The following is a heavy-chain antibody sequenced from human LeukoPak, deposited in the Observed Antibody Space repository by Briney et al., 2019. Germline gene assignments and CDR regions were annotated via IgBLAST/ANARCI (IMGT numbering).Heavy chain of an antibody. CDR1: GGSFSGYY. J-gene: IGHJ4*02. D-gene: IGHD6-19*01. Sequence: SETLSLTCAVYGGSFSGYYWSWIRQPPGKGLEWIGEINHSGSTNYNPSLKSRVTISVDTSKNQFSLKLSSVTAADTAVYYCAGVNSSSGWYSLDYWGQGTLVIVSS. V-gene: IGHV4-34*01. CDR2: INHSGST. CDR3: AGVNSSSGWYSLDY.